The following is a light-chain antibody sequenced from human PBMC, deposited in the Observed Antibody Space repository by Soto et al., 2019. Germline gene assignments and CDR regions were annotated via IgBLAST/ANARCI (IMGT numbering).Light chain of an antibody. CDR3: QYYGSAVT. Sequence: EIVVTQSPGTLSLSPGERATLSCRASQSIDHFHLAWYQQKPGQTPRLLLHVTTTRATGGIADRFSGRGSGTDFTLIISRLEPEDSAVYYCQYYGSAVTFSGATTVEL. CDR1: QSIDHFH. V-gene: IGKV3-20*01. CDR2: VTT. J-gene: IGKJ4*01.